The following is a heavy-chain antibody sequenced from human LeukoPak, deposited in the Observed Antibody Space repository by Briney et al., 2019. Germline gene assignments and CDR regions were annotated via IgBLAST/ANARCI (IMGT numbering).Heavy chain of an antibody. CDR2: IYYSGST. Sequence: SETLSLTCTVSGGSISSSSYYWGWIRQPPGKGLEWIGSIYYSGSTYYNPSLKSRVTISVDTSKNQFSLKLSSVTAADTAVYYCAGLLFIDRRYSYGSHFDYWGQGTLVTVSS. V-gene: IGHV4-39*01. CDR1: GGSISSSSYY. D-gene: IGHD5-18*01. CDR3: AGLLFIDRRYSYGSHFDY. J-gene: IGHJ4*02.